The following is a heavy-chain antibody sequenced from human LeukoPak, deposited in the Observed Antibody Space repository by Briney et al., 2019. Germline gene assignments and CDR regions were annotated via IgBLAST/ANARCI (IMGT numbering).Heavy chain of an antibody. Sequence: PGGSLRLSCAASGFTFSSYWMSWVRQAPGKGLEWVANIKQDGSEKYYVDSVKGRFTISRDNAKNSLYLQMNSLRAEDTAVYYCARYYYGSGRYSYPRYYFDYWGQGTLVTVSS. D-gene: IGHD3-10*01. CDR3: ARYYYGSGRYSYPRYYFDY. J-gene: IGHJ4*02. V-gene: IGHV3-7*01. CDR1: GFTFSSYW. CDR2: IKQDGSEK.